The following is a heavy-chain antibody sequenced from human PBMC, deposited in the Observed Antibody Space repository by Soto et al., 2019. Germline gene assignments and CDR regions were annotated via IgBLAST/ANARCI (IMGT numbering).Heavy chain of an antibody. J-gene: IGHJ4*02. CDR1: GFTFRNYW. D-gene: IGHD2-2*01. Sequence: GGSLRLSCSASGFTFRNYWMHWVRQVPGEGLVWVSRIDTDGSSTIYADSVEGRFTISRDNAKNKVYLQMNSLRAEDTAVYYCARESGYCSTTICYSFAFDSWGPGTLVTVSS. CDR3: ARESGYCSTTICYSFAFDS. V-gene: IGHV3-74*01. CDR2: IDTDGSST.